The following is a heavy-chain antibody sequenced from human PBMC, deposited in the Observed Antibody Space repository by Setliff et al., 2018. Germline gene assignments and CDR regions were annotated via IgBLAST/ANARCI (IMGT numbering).Heavy chain of an antibody. Sequence: PSETLSLTCTVSGGSISTTDYYWGWIRQPPGKGLEWIGCVYYSGNTYYSPSLKSRVTMFVDTSKNQFSLKLSSVTAAGTAVYYCAREQWLDPPGYYYMDVWAKGTTVTVSS. CDR2: VYYSGNT. V-gene: IGHV4-39*07. J-gene: IGHJ6*03. CDR1: GGSISTTDYY. D-gene: IGHD6-19*01. CDR3: AREQWLDPPGYYYMDV.